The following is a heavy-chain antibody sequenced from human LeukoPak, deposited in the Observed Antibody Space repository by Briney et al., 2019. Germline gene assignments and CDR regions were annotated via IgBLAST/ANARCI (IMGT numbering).Heavy chain of an antibody. Sequence: GRSLRLSCAASGFTFSSYAMSWVRQAPGKGLEWVSAISGSGGSTYYADSVKGRFTISRDNSKNTLYLQMNSLRAEDTAVYYCARKHYDFWSGYYRNWVGKRFYYYYGMDVRGQGTTVTVSS. J-gene: IGHJ6*02. CDR3: ARKHYDFWSGYYRNWVGKRFYYYYGMDV. CDR2: ISGSGGST. V-gene: IGHV3-23*01. CDR1: GFTFSSYA. D-gene: IGHD3-3*01.